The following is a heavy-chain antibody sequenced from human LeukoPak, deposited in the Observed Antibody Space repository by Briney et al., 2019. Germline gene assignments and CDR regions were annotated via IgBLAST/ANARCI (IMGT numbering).Heavy chain of an antibody. D-gene: IGHD3-3*01. CDR3: ARVGSGYYRVAFDI. Sequence: ASVKVPCKASGYTFTGYYMHWVRQAPGQGLEWMGRINPNSGGTNYAQKFQGRVTMTRDTSISTAYMELSRLRSDDTAVYYCARVGSGYYRVAFDIWGQGTMVTVSS. CDR2: INPNSGGT. CDR1: GYTFTGYY. V-gene: IGHV1-2*06. J-gene: IGHJ3*02.